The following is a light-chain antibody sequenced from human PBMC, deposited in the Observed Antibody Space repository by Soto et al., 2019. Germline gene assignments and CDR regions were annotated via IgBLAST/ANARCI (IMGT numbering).Light chain of an antibody. CDR3: QQYGSSPPMYT. V-gene: IGKV3-20*01. CDR1: QSVNSRF. J-gene: IGKJ2*01. Sequence: EIVLTQSPGTLSLSPGERATLSCRASQSVNSRFLAWYQQKPGQAPRLLMYGASTRATGIPDRFSGSGSGAEFTLTISRLEPEDFAVYYCQQYGSSPPMYTFGQGTKLEIK. CDR2: GAS.